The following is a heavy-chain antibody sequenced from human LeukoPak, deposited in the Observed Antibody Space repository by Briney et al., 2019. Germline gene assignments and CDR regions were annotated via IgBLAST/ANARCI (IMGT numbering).Heavy chain of an antibody. V-gene: IGHV7-4-1*02. CDR1: GYTFTSYA. CDR3: ARDLGPRDSISPLDY. D-gene: IGHD6-6*01. CDR2: INTNTGNP. J-gene: IGHJ4*02. Sequence: GASVTVSFPASGYTFTSYAMNWVRQAPGQGLEWMGWINTNTGNPTYAQGFTGRFVFSLDTSVSTAYLQISSLKAEDTAVYYCARDLGPRDSISPLDYWGGGTLVTVSS.